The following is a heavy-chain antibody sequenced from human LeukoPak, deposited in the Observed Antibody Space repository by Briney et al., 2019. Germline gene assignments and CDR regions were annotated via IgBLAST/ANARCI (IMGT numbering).Heavy chain of an antibody. V-gene: IGHV3-7*04. CDR3: TRVGYIDEGIDY. CDR2: IKQDGSKK. CDR1: GFPFSIYW. Sequence: GGSLRLYCVASGFPFSIYWMTWVRQAPGKGLEWVANIKQDGSKKSYVDSVKGRFTISRDNAKNSLYLQMNSLRAEDTAIYYCTRVGYIDEGIDYWGQGTLVTVSS. J-gene: IGHJ4*02. D-gene: IGHD5-24*01.